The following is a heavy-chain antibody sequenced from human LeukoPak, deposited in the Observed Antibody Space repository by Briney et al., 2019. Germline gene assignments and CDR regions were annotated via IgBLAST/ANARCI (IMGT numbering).Heavy chain of an antibody. V-gene: IGHV1-2*02. Sequence: ASVKVSCKASGYTFTGYYMHWVRQAPGQGLEWMGWINPNSGGTNYQGRVTMTRDTSISTAYMELSRLRSDDTAVYCCARDDGYCSGGSCYLVTWFDPWGQGTLVTVSS. D-gene: IGHD2-15*01. CDR1: GYTFTGYY. CDR3: ARDDGYCSGGSCYLVTWFDP. CDR2: INPNSGGT. J-gene: IGHJ5*02.